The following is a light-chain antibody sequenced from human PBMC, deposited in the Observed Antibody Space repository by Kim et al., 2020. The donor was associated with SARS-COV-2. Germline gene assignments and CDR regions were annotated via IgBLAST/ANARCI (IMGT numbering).Light chain of an antibody. Sequence: GQRVTLSCSGSSSNIGLNNVHWYQQLPGTAPKLLIHSNDQRPSGVPDRFSGSKSGTSASLAISGLQSEDDADYYCAAWDDSLNGLLFGGGTQLTVL. J-gene: IGLJ2*01. CDR1: SSNIGLNN. V-gene: IGLV1-44*01. CDR2: SND. CDR3: AAWDDSLNGLL.